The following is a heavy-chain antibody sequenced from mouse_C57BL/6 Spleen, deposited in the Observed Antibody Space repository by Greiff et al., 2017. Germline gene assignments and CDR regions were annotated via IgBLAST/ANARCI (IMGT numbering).Heavy chain of an antibody. V-gene: IGHV3-6*01. J-gene: IGHJ2*01. CDR1: GYSITSGYY. CDR3: ARGPLKGYFDY. Sequence: DVKLVESGPGLVKPSQSLSLTCSVTGYSITSGYYWNWIRQFPGNKLEWMGYISYDGSNNYNPSLKNRISITRDTSKNQFFLKLNSVTTEDTATYYCARGPLKGYFDYWGQGTTLTVSS. D-gene: IGHD1-3*01. CDR2: ISYDGSN.